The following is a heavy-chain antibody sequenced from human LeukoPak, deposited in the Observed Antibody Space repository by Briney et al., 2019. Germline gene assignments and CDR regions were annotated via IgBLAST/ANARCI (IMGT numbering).Heavy chain of an antibody. Sequence: ASVKVSCKASGYTFTSYYMHWVRQAPGQGGEWMGIINPSGGSTSYAQKFQGRVTMTRDMSTSTVYMELSSLRSEDTAVYYCARASGWLQSGYYYMDVWGKGTTVTVSS. CDR2: INPSGGST. CDR1: GYTFTSYY. V-gene: IGHV1-46*01. CDR3: ARASGWLQSGYYYMDV. D-gene: IGHD5-24*01. J-gene: IGHJ6*03.